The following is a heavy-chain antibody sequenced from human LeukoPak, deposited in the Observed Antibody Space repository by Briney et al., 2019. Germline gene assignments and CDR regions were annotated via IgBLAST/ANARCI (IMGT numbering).Heavy chain of an antibody. CDR1: GFTFNTVA. V-gene: IGHV3-23*01. CDR3: AKERGYSSSCIDY. J-gene: IGHJ4*02. Sequence: PGGSLRLSCAASGFTFNTVAMTWVRQAPGKGLEWVSTISGIGGGGTYYADSVKGRFTISRDNSKNTLSLQMNSLRAEDTAVYYCAKERGYSSSCIDYWGQGTLVTVSS. D-gene: IGHD6-13*01. CDR2: ISGIGGGGT.